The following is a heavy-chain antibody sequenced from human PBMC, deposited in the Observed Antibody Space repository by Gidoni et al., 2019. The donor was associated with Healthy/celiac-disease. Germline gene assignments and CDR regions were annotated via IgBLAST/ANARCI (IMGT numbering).Heavy chain of an antibody. J-gene: IGHJ6*02. Sequence: EVQLVESGGVLVQPGGSLRLSCAAYGFTVSSNYMLWVRQAPGKGLEWVSVIYSGGSTYYADSVKGRFTISRDNSKNTLYLQMNSLRAEDTAVYYCARGGNYVRMDVWGQGTTVTVSS. CDR3: ARGGNYVRMDV. V-gene: IGHV3-66*02. CDR1: GFTVSSNY. CDR2: IYSGGST. D-gene: IGHD1-7*01.